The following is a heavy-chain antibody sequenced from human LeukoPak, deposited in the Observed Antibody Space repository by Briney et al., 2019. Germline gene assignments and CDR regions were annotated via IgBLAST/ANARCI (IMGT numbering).Heavy chain of an antibody. CDR2: IYYSGNT. Sequence: SETLSLTCTVSGGSISSSNYYWTWIRQPPGKGLEWIGYIYYSGNTYYNPSLKSRVTISVDTSRNQFSLNLGSVTAADTAVYYCARDSGYGSTDYWGQGTLVTVSS. V-gene: IGHV4-30-4*01. CDR3: ARDSGYGSTDY. J-gene: IGHJ4*02. D-gene: IGHD5-12*01. CDR1: GGSISSSNYY.